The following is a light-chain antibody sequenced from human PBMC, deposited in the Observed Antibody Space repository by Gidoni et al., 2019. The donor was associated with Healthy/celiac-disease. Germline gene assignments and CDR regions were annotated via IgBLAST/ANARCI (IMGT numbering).Light chain of an antibody. CDR1: QGISSY. J-gene: IGKJ1*01. V-gene: IGKV1-8*01. CDR2: AAS. CDR3: QQYYSYPWT. Sequence: AIRMTQSPSSFSASTGDRVTITCRPSQGISSYLAWYQQKPGKAPKRLIYAASTLQSGVPSRFSGSGSGTDFTLTISCLQSEDFATDYCQQYYSYPWTFGQGTKVEIK.